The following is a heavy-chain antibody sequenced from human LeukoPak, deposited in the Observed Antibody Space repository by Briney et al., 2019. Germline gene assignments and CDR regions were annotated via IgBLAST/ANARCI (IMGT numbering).Heavy chain of an antibody. J-gene: IGHJ4*02. CDR2: IWYDGSNK. CDR1: GFTFSSYG. D-gene: IGHD6-6*01. Sequence: PGRSLRLSCAASGFTFSSYGMHWVRQAPGKGLEWVAVIWYDGSNKYYADSVKGRFTISRDNSKNTLYLQMNSLRAEDTAVYYCARAEGSSYHFDYWGQGTLVTVPS. V-gene: IGHV3-33*01. CDR3: ARAEGSSYHFDY.